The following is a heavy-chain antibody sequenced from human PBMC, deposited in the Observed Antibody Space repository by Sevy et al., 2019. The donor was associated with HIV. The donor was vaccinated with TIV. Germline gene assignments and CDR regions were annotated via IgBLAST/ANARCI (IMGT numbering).Heavy chain of an antibody. CDR3: ARDMAYGSGSIVYDY. D-gene: IGHD3-10*01. CDR2: ISSSSRYI. Sequence: GGSLRLFCAASGFVFSSYTMNWVRQSPGKGIEWVSSISSSSRYIFYADSVKGRFTISRDNARNSLYLQMNSLRAEDTAVYYCARDMAYGSGSIVYDYWGQGTLVTVSS. J-gene: IGHJ4*02. CDR1: GFVFSSYT. V-gene: IGHV3-21*01.